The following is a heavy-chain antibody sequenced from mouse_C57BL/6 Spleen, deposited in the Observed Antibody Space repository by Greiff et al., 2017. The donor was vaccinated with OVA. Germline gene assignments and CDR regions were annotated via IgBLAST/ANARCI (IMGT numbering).Heavy chain of an antibody. Sequence: VQLQQSGPELVKPGASVKISCKASGYAFSSSWMNWVKQRPGKGLEWIGRIYPGDGDTNYNGKFKGKATLTADKSSSTAYMQLSSLTSEDSAVYFCARSIYYDFIMDYWGQGTSVTVAS. D-gene: IGHD2-4*01. V-gene: IGHV1-82*01. CDR2: IYPGDGDT. CDR3: ARSIYYDFIMDY. J-gene: IGHJ4*01. CDR1: GYAFSSSW.